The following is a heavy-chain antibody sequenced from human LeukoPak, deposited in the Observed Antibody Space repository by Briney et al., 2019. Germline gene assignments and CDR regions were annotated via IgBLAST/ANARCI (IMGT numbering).Heavy chain of an antibody. V-gene: IGHV4-30-2*01. D-gene: IGHD1-14*01. CDR2: IYHSGST. Sequence: SETLSLTCAVSGGSISSGGYSWSWIQQPPGKGLEWIGYIYHSGSTYYNPSLKSRVTISVDRSKNQFSLKLSSVTAADTAVYYCARASLTITGFDYWGQGTLVTVSS. CDR3: ARASLTITGFDY. CDR1: GGSISSGGYS. J-gene: IGHJ4*02.